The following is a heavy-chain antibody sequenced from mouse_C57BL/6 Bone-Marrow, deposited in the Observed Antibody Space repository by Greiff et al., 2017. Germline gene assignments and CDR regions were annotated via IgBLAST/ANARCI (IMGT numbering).Heavy chain of an antibody. CDR3: ATITTVVDYAMDY. Sequence: QVQLKQSGAELVRPGTSVKVSCKASGYAFTNYLIEWVKQRPGQGLEWIGVINPGSGGTNYNEKFKGKATLTADKSSSTAYMQLSSLTSEDSAVYFCATITTVVDYAMDYWGQGTSVTVSS. V-gene: IGHV1-54*01. J-gene: IGHJ4*01. CDR2: INPGSGGT. D-gene: IGHD1-1*01. CDR1: GYAFTNYL.